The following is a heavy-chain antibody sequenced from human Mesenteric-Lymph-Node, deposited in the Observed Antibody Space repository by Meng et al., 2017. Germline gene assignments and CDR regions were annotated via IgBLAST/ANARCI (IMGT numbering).Heavy chain of an antibody. CDR1: GFSFSSYA. V-gene: IGHV3-23*01. Sequence: GESLKISCAASGFSFSSYAMTWVRQAPGKGLAWVSSLRGSGGSTYYADSVKGRFTISRDNSKNTLYLQMNSLSADDTAVYFCAKDSGSYRYFDFWGQGELVTGAS. D-gene: IGHD1-26*01. J-gene: IGHJ4*02. CDR3: AKDSGSYRYFDF. CDR2: LRGSGGST.